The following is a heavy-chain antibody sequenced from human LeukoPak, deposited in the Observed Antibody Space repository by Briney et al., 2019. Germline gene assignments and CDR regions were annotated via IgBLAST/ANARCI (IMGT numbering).Heavy chain of an antibody. CDR2: ISGGGGPT. CDR3: AKGLDYYESGGFDY. V-gene: IGHV3-23*01. CDR1: GFTFSSYA. J-gene: IGHJ4*02. Sequence: GGSLRLSCAASGFTFSSYAMSWVRQAPGKGLEWVSAISGGGGPTYHADSVKGRFTISRDNSKNTLFLQMNSLRAEDTAVYYCAKGLDYYESGGFDYWGRGALVTVSS. D-gene: IGHD3-22*01.